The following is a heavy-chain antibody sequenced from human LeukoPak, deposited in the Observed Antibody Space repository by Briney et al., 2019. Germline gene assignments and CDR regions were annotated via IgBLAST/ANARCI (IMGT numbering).Heavy chain of an antibody. D-gene: IGHD3-3*01. V-gene: IGHV4-30-4*01. CDR1: GGSISSGDYY. J-gene: IGHJ6*02. Sequence: SETLSLTCTVSGGSISSGDYYWSWIRQPPGKGLEWIGYIYYSGSTYYNPSLKSRVTISVDTSKNQFSLKLSYVTAADTAVYYCARSAAVYDFWSGYYRPYGMDVWGQGTTVTVSS. CDR2: IYYSGST. CDR3: ARSAAVYDFWSGYYRPYGMDV.